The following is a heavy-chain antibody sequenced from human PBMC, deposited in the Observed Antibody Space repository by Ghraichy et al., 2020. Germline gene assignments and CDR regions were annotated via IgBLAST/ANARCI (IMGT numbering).Heavy chain of an antibody. J-gene: IGHJ6*02. Sequence: GGSLRLSCAASGFTFSSYSMNWVRQAPGKGLEWVSSISSSSSYIYYADSVKGRFTISRDNAKNSLYLQMNSLRAEDTAVYYCARDPSDWLHTYYYYGMDVWGQGTTVTVSS. CDR1: GFTFSSYS. CDR3: ARDPSDWLHTYYYYGMDV. CDR2: ISSSSSYI. D-gene: IGHD3-9*01. V-gene: IGHV3-21*01.